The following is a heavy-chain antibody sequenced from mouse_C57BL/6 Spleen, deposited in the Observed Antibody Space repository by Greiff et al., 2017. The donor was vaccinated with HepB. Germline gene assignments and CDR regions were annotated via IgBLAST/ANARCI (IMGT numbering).Heavy chain of an antibody. V-gene: IGHV1-52*01. D-gene: IGHD2-3*01. CDR1: GYTFTSYW. CDR2: IDPSDSET. CDR3: ARGDGDDYDAMDY. J-gene: IGHJ4*01. Sequence: QVQLQQPGAELVRPGSSVKLSCKASGYTFTSYWMHWVKQRPIQGLEWIGNIDPSDSETHYNQKFKDKATLTVDKSSSTAYMQLSSLTSEDSAVYYCARGDGDDYDAMDYWGQGTSVTVSS.